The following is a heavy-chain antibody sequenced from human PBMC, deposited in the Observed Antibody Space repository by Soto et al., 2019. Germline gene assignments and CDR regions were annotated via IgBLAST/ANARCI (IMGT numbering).Heavy chain of an antibody. J-gene: IGHJ6*02. CDR1: GFTFSSYS. D-gene: IGHD6-13*01. V-gene: IGHV3-21*01. CDR3: ARDESSSWSYYYYGMDV. Sequence: GGSLRLSCAASGFTFSSYSMNWVRQAPGKGLEWVAVITSSSSNIYYADSVKGRFTISRDNSKNTLYLQMNSLRAEDTAVYYCARDESSSWSYYYYGMDVWGQGTTVTVSS. CDR2: ITSSSSNI.